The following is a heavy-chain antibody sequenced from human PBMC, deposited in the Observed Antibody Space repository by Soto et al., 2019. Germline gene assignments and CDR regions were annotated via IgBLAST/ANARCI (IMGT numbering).Heavy chain of an antibody. CDR1: GSTFRNYG. J-gene: IGHJ5*02. D-gene: IGHD3-9*01. V-gene: IGHV3-48*04. Sequence: GGSLRLSCAASGSTFRNYGIHWVRQAPGKGLEWVSYISSSSSTIYYADSVKGRFTISRDNAKNSLYLQMNSLRAEDTAVYYCARYYYDILTGPYWFDPWGQGTLVTVSS. CDR3: ARYYYDILTGPYWFDP. CDR2: ISSSSSTI.